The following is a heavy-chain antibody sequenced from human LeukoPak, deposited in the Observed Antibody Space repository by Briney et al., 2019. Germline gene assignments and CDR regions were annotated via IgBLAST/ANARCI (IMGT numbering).Heavy chain of an antibody. CDR3: ARGPSSDYGDYVCYH. CDR1: GYTFTSYG. V-gene: IGHV1-18*01. Sequence: ASVKVSCKAPGYTFTSYGISWVRQAPGQGLERMGWISAYNGNTNYAQKLQGRVTMTTDTSTSTAYMELRSLRSDDTAVYYCARGPSSDYGDYVCYHWGQGTLVTVSS. CDR2: ISAYNGNT. J-gene: IGHJ4*02. D-gene: IGHD4-17*01.